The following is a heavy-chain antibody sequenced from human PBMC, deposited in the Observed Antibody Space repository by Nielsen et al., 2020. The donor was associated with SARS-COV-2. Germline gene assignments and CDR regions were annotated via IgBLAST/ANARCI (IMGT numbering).Heavy chain of an antibody. D-gene: IGHD6-13*01. CDR1: GGSISSYY. CDR2: TYYSGST. CDR3: ARAAAGTTHYGMDV. Sequence: SETLSLTCTVSGGSISSYYWSWIRQPPGKGLEWIGYTYYSGSTNYNPSLKSRVTISVDTSKNQFSLKLSSVTAADTAVYYCARAAAGTTHYGMDVWGQGTTVTVSS. J-gene: IGHJ6*02. V-gene: IGHV4-59*13.